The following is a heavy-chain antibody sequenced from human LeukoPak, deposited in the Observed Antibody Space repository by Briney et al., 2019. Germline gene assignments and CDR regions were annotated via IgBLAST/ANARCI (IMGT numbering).Heavy chain of an antibody. V-gene: IGHV4-34*01. CDR3: ARGSYDYIWGSYRSSFWFDP. D-gene: IGHD3-16*02. J-gene: IGHJ5*02. CDR1: GGSFSGYY. CDR2: INHSGST. Sequence: PSETLSLTRAVYGGSFSGYYWSWIRQPPGKGLGWIGEINHSGSTNYNPSLKSRVTISVDTSKNQFSLKLSSVTAADTAVYYCARGSYDYIWGSYRSSFWFDPWGQGTLVTVSS.